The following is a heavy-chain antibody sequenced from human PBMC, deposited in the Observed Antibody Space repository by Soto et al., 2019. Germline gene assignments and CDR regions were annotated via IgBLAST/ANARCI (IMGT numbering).Heavy chain of an antibody. CDR3: ARALGYCSSTSCPYYYYYGMDV. J-gene: IGHJ6*02. CDR1: GYTFTSYD. Sequence: QVQLVQSGAEVKKPGASVKVSCKASGYTFTSYDINWVRQATGQGLEWMGWMNTNSGNTGYAQKFQGRVTMTRNTSICTAYMELSSLRSEDTAVYYCARALGYCSSTSCPYYYYYGMDVWGQGTTVTVSS. V-gene: IGHV1-8*01. CDR2: MNTNSGNT. D-gene: IGHD2-2*01.